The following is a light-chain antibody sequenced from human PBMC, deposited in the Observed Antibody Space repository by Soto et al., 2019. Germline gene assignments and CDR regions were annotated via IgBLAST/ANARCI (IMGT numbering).Light chain of an antibody. CDR1: SSDVGDYNY. Sequence: QSALTQPASVSGSPGQSITISCIGTSSDVGDYNYVSWYQQHPGKAPKLMIYDVTNRPSGVSNRFSGSKSGNTASLTISGLQAEDEADYYCSSYRSSSTLSVFGTGTKLTVL. CDR3: SSYRSSSTLSV. V-gene: IGLV2-14*01. CDR2: DVT. J-gene: IGLJ1*01.